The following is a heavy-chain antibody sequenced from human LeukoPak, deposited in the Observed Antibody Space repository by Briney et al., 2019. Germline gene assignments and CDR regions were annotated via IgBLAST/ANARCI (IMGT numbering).Heavy chain of an antibody. V-gene: IGHV1-2*02. CDR2: INPNSGGT. Sequence: ASVKVSCKASGYTFTGYYMHWVRQAPGQGLEWMGWINPNSGGTNYAQKFRGRVTMTRDTSISTAYMELSRLRSDDTAVYYCARELYGFYDSSGYQDYWGQGTLVTVSS. CDR3: ARELYGFYDSSGYQDY. CDR1: GYTFTGYY. J-gene: IGHJ4*02. D-gene: IGHD3-22*01.